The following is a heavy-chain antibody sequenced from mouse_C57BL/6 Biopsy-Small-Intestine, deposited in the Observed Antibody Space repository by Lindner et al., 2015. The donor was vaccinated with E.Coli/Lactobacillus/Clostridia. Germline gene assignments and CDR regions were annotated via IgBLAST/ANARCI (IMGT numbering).Heavy chain of an antibody. Sequence: VQLQESGAELVRPGASVKVSCKASGYAFSSYWMNWVEQRPGKGLEWIGQIYPGDGDTNYNGKFKGKATLTADKSSSTAYMQLSSLTSEDSAVYFCATIYYYGSTYYYAMDYWGQGTSVTVSS. CDR3: ATIYYYGSTYYYAMDY. J-gene: IGHJ4*01. V-gene: IGHV1-80*01. CDR1: GYAFSSYW. D-gene: IGHD1-1*01. CDR2: IYPGDGDT.